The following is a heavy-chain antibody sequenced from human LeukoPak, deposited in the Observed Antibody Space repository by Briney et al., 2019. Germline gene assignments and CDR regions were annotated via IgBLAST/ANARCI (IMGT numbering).Heavy chain of an antibody. D-gene: IGHD3-10*01. J-gene: IGHJ5*02. Sequence: GGSLRLSCAASGFTFSSYSMNWVRQAPGKGLEWVSSISSSSSYIYYADSEKGRFTISRDNANNSLYLQINSLRAEDTAVYYCATDYYGSGKTYPGAPNWFDPWGQGTLVTVSS. V-gene: IGHV3-21*01. CDR2: ISSSSSYI. CDR3: ATDYYGSGKTYPGAPNWFDP. CDR1: GFTFSSYS.